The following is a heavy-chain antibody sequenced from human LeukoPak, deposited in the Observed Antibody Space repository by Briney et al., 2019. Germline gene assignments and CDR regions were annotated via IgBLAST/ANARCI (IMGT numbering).Heavy chain of an antibody. CDR3: ARAEDRGAPASHFDY. CDR1: GCNVNNNY. V-gene: IGHV3-53*01. CDR2: MYSGGTT. D-gene: IGHD2-15*01. J-gene: IGHJ4*02. Sequence: GGSLRLSCAASGCNVNNNYMSWVRQAPGKGLEWVSVMYSGGTTYYADSVKGRFIISRDNSKNTVDLQMNSLRAEDTAVYYCARAEDRGAPASHFDYWGQGTLVTVSS.